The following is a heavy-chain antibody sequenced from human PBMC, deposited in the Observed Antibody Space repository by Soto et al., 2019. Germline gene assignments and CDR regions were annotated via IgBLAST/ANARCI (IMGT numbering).Heavy chain of an antibody. D-gene: IGHD4-17*01. V-gene: IGHV3-23*01. CDR3: AKDSPINYGDYVVYFDY. Sequence: GGSLRLSCAASGFTFSSYAMSWVRQAPGKGLEWVSAISGSGGSTYYADSVKGRFTISRDNSKNTLYLQMNSLRAEDTAVYYCAKDSPINYGDYVVYFDYWGQGTLVTVSS. CDR1: GFTFSSYA. CDR2: ISGSGGST. J-gene: IGHJ4*02.